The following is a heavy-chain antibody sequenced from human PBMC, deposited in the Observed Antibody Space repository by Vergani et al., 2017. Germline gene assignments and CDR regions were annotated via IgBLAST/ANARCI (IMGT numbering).Heavy chain of an antibody. D-gene: IGHD5-12*01. Sequence: EVQLLESGGDLVQPGGSLRLSCAASGFTFNYYAMNWVRQAPGKGLEWVSGIRGSGVSTYYAGSVKGRFTISRDSSKNTLYLQMNSLSAGDTAVYYCAKANPRNSGYDYLYYYHAMDVWGQGTTVTVSS. CDR1: GFTFNYYA. J-gene: IGHJ6*02. V-gene: IGHV3-23*01. CDR2: IRGSGVST. CDR3: AKANPRNSGYDYLYYYHAMDV.